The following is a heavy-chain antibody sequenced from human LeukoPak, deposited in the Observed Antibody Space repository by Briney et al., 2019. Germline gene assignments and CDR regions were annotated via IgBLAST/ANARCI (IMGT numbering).Heavy chain of an antibody. Sequence: GGSLRLSCAASGFTLSSYWMHWVRQAPGKGLVWVSRINSDGSSTSYADSVKGRFTISRDNAKNTLYLQMNSLRAEDTAVYYCAGQQQLVPMFDPWGQGTLVTVSS. CDR3: AGQQQLVPMFDP. V-gene: IGHV3-74*01. D-gene: IGHD6-13*01. J-gene: IGHJ5*02. CDR1: GFTLSSYW. CDR2: INSDGSST.